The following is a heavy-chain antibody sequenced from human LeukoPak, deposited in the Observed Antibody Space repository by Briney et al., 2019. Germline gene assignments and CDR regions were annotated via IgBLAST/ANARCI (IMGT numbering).Heavy chain of an antibody. J-gene: IGHJ4*02. CDR2: IFGAGTT. CDR3: ARAIQFGGYFDY. CDR1: GFTLSGDY. V-gene: IGHV3-53*01. D-gene: IGHD2-15*01. Sequence: PGGSLRLSCAASGFTLSGDYMSWVRQAPGKGLARASVIFGAGTTYCADSVKGRFTTSRDNSKNTLYLQMNSLSAEDTAVYYCARAIQFGGYFDYWGQGTLVTVST.